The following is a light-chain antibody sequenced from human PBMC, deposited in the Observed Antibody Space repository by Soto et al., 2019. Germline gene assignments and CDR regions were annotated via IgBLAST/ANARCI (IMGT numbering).Light chain of an antibody. Sequence: DIQLTQSPSFLSASVGDRVTITCRASQGISSYLAWYQQNPGKAPKLLIYAASTLQSGVPSRFSGSGSGTEFTITISSLQPEDFATYYCQQLNSYPPPFGPGTKVDIK. CDR3: QQLNSYPPP. V-gene: IGKV1-9*01. J-gene: IGKJ3*01. CDR1: QGISSY. CDR2: AAS.